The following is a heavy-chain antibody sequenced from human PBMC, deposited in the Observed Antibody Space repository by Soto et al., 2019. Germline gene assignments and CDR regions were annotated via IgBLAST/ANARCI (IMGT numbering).Heavy chain of an antibody. CDR2: IRSKANSYAT. CDR1: GFTFSGSA. D-gene: IGHD3-10*01. CDR3: TRHLVYGSGSYYLDY. J-gene: IGHJ4*02. V-gene: IGHV3-73*01. Sequence: GGSLRLSCAASGFTFSGSAMHWVRQASGKGPEWVGRIRSKANSYATAYAASVKGRFTISRDDSKNTAYLQMNSLKTEDTAVYYCTRHLVYGSGSYYLDYWGQGTLVTVSS.